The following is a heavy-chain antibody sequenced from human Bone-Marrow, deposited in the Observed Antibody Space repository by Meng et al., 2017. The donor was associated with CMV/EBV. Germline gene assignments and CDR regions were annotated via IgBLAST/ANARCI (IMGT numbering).Heavy chain of an antibody. CDR2: INPSGGST. V-gene: IGHV1-46*01. CDR3: ARDCSSTTIANYYYYGMDV. J-gene: IGHJ6*01. D-gene: IGHD2-2*01. CDR1: GYTFTSYY. Sequence: ASVKVSCKASGYTFTSYYMHWVRQAPGQGLEWMGIINPSGGSTSYAQKFQGRVTMTRDTSTSTVYMELSSLRSEDTAVYYCARDCSSTTIANYYYYGMDVWGQGTTVTFSS.